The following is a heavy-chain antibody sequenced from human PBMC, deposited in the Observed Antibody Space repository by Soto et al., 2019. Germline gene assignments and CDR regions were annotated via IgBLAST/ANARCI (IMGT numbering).Heavy chain of an antibody. CDR2: IKEDGSQK. CDR3: ARPLNGGNVEYYRC. V-gene: IGHV3-7*01. CDR1: GFTFSSYW. J-gene: IGHJ4*02. D-gene: IGHD2-15*01. Sequence: PGGSLRLSCAASGFTFSSYWMSWVRQAPGKGLEWVANIKEDGSQKYHVDSVKGRFTISRENGKNSLYLQMNSLRAEDTAVYYCARPLNGGNVEYYRCWGQGTLVTVSS.